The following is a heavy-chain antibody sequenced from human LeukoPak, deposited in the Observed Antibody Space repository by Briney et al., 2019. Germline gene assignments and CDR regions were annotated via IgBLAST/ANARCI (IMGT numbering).Heavy chain of an antibody. J-gene: IGHJ5*02. D-gene: IGHD3-22*01. CDR3: ARDLGQYYDTSDNWFDP. V-gene: IGHV3-74*01. Sequence: GGSLRLTCAASELTFSNYWMDWVRQAPEKGLVWVSRINSDGINTSYADSVKGRFTISRDNAKNTLNLQMNSLRAEDTAVYYCARDLGQYYDTSDNWFDPWGQGTLVTVSS. CDR1: ELTFSNYW. CDR2: INSDGINT.